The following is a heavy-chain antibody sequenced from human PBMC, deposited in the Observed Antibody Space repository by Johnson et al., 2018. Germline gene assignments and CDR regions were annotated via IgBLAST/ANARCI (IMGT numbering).Heavy chain of an antibody. CDR2: INSDGSST. V-gene: IGHV3-74*01. CDR3: ARVQYSDGQYYFYY. D-gene: IGHD5-18*01. Sequence: VQLQESGGGLVQPGGSLRLSCAASGFTFSTYWMHWVRQGPGKGLVWVSRINSDGSSTNYADSVKGRFTISRDNAKNTLYLQRNSLRAEDTAVYYCARVQYSDGQYYFYYWGQGTLVTVSS. J-gene: IGHJ4*02. CDR1: GFTFSTYW.